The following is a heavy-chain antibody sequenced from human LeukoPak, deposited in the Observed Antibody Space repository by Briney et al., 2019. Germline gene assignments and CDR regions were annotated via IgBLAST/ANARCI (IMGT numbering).Heavy chain of an antibody. CDR3: ASEVHRYCSGGSCYFNA. Sequence: SVKVSCKASGGTFSSYAISWVRQAPGQGLEWMGRIIPIFGTANYAQKFQGRVTITTDESTSTAYMELSGLRSEDTAVYYCASEVHRYCSGGSCYFNAWGQGTLVTVSS. CDR1: GGTFSSYA. V-gene: IGHV1-69*05. CDR2: IIPIFGTA. J-gene: IGHJ5*02. D-gene: IGHD2-15*01.